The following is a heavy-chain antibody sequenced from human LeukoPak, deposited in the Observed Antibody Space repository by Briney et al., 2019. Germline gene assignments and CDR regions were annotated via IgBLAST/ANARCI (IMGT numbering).Heavy chain of an antibody. CDR1: GFTFSSYE. D-gene: IGHD3-22*01. V-gene: IGHV3-48*03. J-gene: IGHJ4*02. Sequence: GGSLRLSCAASGFTFSSYEMNWVRQAPGKGLEWVSYISSSGSTIYYADSVKGRFAISRDNAKNSLYLQMNSLRAEDTAVYYCARDNRDYDSSGYPSHFDYWGQGTLVTVSS. CDR3: ARDNRDYDSSGYPSHFDY. CDR2: ISSSGSTI.